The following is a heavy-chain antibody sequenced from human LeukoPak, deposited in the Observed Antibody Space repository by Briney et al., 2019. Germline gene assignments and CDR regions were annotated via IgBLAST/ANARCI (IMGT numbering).Heavy chain of an antibody. J-gene: IGHJ4*02. D-gene: IGHD4-17*01. Sequence: GGSLRLSCAASGFTFSDYYMSWIRQTPGKGLEWVSYISSTGITKYYADSVKGRFTVFRDNAKNSLYLQMNGLRAEDTAVYYCARGPYDDHVDYWGQGTLLTVSS. CDR2: ISSTGITK. V-gene: IGHV3-11*01. CDR1: GFTFSDYY. CDR3: ARGPYDDHVDY.